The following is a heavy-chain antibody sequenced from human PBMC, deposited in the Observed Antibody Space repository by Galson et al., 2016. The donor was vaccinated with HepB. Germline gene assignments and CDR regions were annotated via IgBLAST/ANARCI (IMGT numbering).Heavy chain of an antibody. CDR3: ASHRPYRSSSFKYYYYGTDV. CDR1: GYTFTSYG. V-gene: IGHV1-18*01. D-gene: IGHD6-13*01. J-gene: IGHJ6*02. Sequence: SVKVSCKASGYTFTSYGISWVRQAPGQGLEWMGWISAHNGDTDYAQKLQGRVTMTTDTSTRTAHMELRSLRSDDTAVYYCASHRPYRSSSFKYYYYGTDVWGQGTTVTVSS. CDR2: ISAHNGDT.